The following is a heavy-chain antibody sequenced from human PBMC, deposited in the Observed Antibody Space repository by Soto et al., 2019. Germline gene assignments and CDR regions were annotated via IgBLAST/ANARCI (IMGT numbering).Heavy chain of an antibody. CDR2: IDAGNGNT. Sequence: QVPLVQSGAEVKKPGASVKVSCKASGYIFTNYALHWVRQAPGQSLEWMGWIDAGNGNTEYSQKFQGRVTISRDTSASTAYMALSSLRSEDTAVFYCARDRTVQLERRGAPDYWGQGTLVTVSS. CDR3: ARDRTVQLERRGAPDY. D-gene: IGHD1-1*01. J-gene: IGHJ4*02. CDR1: GYIFTNYA. V-gene: IGHV1-3*01.